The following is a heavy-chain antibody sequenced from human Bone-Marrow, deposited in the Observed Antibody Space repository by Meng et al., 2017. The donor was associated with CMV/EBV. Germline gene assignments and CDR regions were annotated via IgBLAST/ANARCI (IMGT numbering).Heavy chain of an antibody. CDR2: INPNRGGA. Sequence: SVKVSCKASGYTFTVYYMHWVRQAPGQGLEWMGRINPNRGGADFAQKFQGRVTMTRDTSISTAYMELSRLRSDDTAVYYCAREYQLLYNWFDPWGQGTLVTVSS. CDR1: GYTFTVYY. J-gene: IGHJ5*02. CDR3: AREYQLLYNWFDP. V-gene: IGHV1-2*06. D-gene: IGHD2-2*01.